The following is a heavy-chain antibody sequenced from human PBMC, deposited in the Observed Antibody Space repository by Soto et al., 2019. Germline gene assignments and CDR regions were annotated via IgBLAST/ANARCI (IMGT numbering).Heavy chain of an antibody. CDR3: ARVPYCTNGVCYYFDY. J-gene: IGHJ4*02. Sequence: QVQLVQSGAEVKKPGSSVKVSCKASGGTFSSYAISWVRQAPGQGLEWMGGIIPIFGTANYAQKFQGRVTITADESTSTAYMELSSVRSEYTAVDYCARVPYCTNGVCYYFDYWGQGTLGTVAS. D-gene: IGHD2-8*01. V-gene: IGHV1-69*12. CDR1: GGTFSSYA. CDR2: IIPIFGTA.